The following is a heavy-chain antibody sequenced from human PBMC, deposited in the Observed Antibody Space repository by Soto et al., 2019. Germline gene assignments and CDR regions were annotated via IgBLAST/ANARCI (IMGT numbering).Heavy chain of an antibody. D-gene: IGHD4-4*01. CDR1: GLTVSSNY. J-gene: IGHJ6*03. CDR2: IYSGGST. Sequence: GGSLRLSCASSGLTVSSNYMSWVRQAPGKGLEWVSVIYSGGSTYYADSVKGRFTISRDNSKNTLYLQMNSLRAEDTAVYYCARQQYYYYYYMDVWGKGTTVTVSS. CDR3: ARQQYYYYYYMDV. V-gene: IGHV3-66*04.